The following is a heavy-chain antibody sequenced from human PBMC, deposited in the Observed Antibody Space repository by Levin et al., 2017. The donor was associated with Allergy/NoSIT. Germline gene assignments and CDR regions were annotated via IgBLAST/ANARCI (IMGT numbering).Heavy chain of an antibody. V-gene: IGHV4-30-2*01. D-gene: IGHD2-2*01. CDR3: ARAAVGYCSSTSCFPYPPKVLNWFDP. CDR2: IYHSGST. Sequence: SETLSLTCAVSGGSISSGGYSWSWIRQPPGKGLEWIGYIYHSGSTYYNPSLKSRVTISVDRSKNQFSLKLSSVTAADTAVYYCARAAVGYCSSTSCFPYPPKVLNWFDPWGQGTLVTVSS. J-gene: IGHJ5*02. CDR1: GGSISSGGYS.